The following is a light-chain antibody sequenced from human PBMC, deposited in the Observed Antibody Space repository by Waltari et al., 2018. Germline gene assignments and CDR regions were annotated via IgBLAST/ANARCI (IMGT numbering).Light chain of an antibody. CDR1: QSVSSSN. Sequence: EIVLTQSPGTLSLSPGERATLSCRASQSVSSSNLAWFQQKPGQAPRLLIYAASSRAPGIPDRFSGSGSGTDFTLTISRLVPEDFAVYYCQEDGSSPSWTFGQVTKVYIK. CDR2: AAS. CDR3: QEDGSSPSWT. V-gene: IGKV3-20*01. J-gene: IGKJ1*01.